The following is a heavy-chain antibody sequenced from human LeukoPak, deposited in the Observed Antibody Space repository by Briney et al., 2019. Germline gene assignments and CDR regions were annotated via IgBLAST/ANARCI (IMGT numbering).Heavy chain of an antibody. V-gene: IGHV3-30-3*01. Sequence: GGSLRLSCAASGFTFSSYAMHWVRQAPGKGLEWVAVISYDGSNKYYADSVKGRFTISRDNSKNTLYLQMNGLRAEDTAIYYCARVEGDYTPNRFDPWGQGTLVTVSS. D-gene: IGHD4-11*01. CDR1: GFTFSSYA. CDR3: ARVEGDYTPNRFDP. J-gene: IGHJ5*02. CDR2: ISYDGSNK.